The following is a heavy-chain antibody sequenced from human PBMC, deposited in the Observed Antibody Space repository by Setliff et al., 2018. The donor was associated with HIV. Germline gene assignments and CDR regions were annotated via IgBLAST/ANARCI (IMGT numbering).Heavy chain of an antibody. CDR2: IHTSGST. J-gene: IGHJ5*02. V-gene: IGHV4-4*07. CDR1: GDSIGYYY. D-gene: IGHD2-21*01. CDR3: ARYGGNSFWFDP. Sequence: SETLSLTCTVSGDSIGYYYWSWIRQPAGRGLEWMGRIHTSGSTNYNPSLTSRVTLSVDTSKNQFFLKLSSVTAADTAVYYCARYGGNSFWFDPWGQGTLVTVSS.